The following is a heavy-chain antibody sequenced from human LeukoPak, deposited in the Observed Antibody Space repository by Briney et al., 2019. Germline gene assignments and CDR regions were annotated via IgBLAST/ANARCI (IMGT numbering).Heavy chain of an antibody. Sequence: GGSLRLSCAASGFTFTSYSMNWVRQAPGKGLEWVSTISGGGGSTYYADSVKGRFTISRDNAKNSLYLQMNSLRAEDTAVYYCARGYSSSPNFDYWGQGTLVTVSS. CDR2: ISGGGGST. D-gene: IGHD6-6*01. CDR1: GFTFTSYS. J-gene: IGHJ4*02. CDR3: ARGYSSSPNFDY. V-gene: IGHV3-21*01.